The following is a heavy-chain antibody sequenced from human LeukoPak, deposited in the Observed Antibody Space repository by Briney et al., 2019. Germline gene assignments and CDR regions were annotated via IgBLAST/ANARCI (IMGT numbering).Heavy chain of an antibody. CDR3: ARVLPTTVTTMIWFDP. CDR1: GGSFSGYY. D-gene: IGHD4-11*01. CDR2: INHSGST. V-gene: IGHV4-34*01. Sequence: PSETLSLTCTVYGGSFSGYYWSWIRQPPGKGLEWIGEINHSGSTNYNPSLKSRVTISVDTSKNQFSLKLSSVTAADTAVYYCARVLPTTVTTMIWFDPWGQGTLVTVSS. J-gene: IGHJ5*02.